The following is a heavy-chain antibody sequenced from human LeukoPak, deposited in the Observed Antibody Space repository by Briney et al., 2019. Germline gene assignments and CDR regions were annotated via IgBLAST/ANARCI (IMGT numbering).Heavy chain of an antibody. CDR2: ISGSGDST. J-gene: IGHJ4*02. V-gene: IGHV3-23*01. CDR3: ARKYYGGNSGGFDY. CDR1: GFTFRTYA. D-gene: IGHD4-23*01. Sequence: GGSLRLSCAASGFTFRTYAMSWVRQTPGKGLEWVSAISGSGDSTYYADSVKGRFTFSRDNSKNTLYLQMNSPRAEDTAVYYCARKYYGGNSGGFDYWGQGTLVTVSS.